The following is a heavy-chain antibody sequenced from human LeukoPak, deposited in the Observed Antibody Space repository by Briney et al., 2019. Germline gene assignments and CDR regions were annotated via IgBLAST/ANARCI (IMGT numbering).Heavy chain of an antibody. CDR3: ARTMVRPWYFDY. CDR1: GGSISSSSYY. V-gene: IGHV4-30-4*08. Sequence: SETLSLTCTVSGGSISSSSYYWGWIRQPPGKGLEWIGYIYYSGSTYYNPSLKSRVTISVDTSKNQFSLKLSSVTAADTAVYYCARTMVRPWYFDYWGQGTLVTVSS. CDR2: IYYSGST. D-gene: IGHD3-10*01. J-gene: IGHJ4*02.